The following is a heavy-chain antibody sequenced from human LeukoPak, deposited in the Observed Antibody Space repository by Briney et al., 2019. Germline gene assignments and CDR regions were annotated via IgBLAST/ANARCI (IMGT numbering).Heavy chain of an antibody. CDR1: GFTLSSFE. V-gene: IGHV3-48*03. CDR3: AREVDSVIGSIDY. D-gene: IGHD3-22*01. J-gene: IGHJ4*02. Sequence: GGVLRISCAASGFTLSSFEMKWVRPASGEGREWGSYISYSGTIYYADSVKGRFTISRDNAKNSLYLQMNNLRADDTAVCYCAREVDSVIGSIDYWGQGTLVTVSS. CDR2: ISYSGTI.